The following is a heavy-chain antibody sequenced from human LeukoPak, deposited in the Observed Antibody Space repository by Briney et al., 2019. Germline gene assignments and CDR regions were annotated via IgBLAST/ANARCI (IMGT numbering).Heavy chain of an antibody. CDR1: GGSISSYY. J-gene: IGHJ4*02. CDR3: ARDQNYFDY. CDR2: IYYSGST. V-gene: IGHV4-59*12. Sequence: SETLSLTCTVSGGSISSYYWSWIRQPPGKGLEWIGYIYYSGSTNYNPSLKSRVTISVDTSKNQFSLKLSSVTAADTAVYYCARDQNYFDYWGQGTLVTVSS.